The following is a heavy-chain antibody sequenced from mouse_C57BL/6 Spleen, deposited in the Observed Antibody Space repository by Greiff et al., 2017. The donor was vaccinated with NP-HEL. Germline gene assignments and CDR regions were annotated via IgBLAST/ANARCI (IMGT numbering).Heavy chain of an antibody. J-gene: IGHJ1*03. D-gene: IGHD1-1*01. Sequence: EVKLVESGGDLVKPGGSLKLSCAASGFTFSSYGMSWVRQTPDKRLEWVATISSGGSYTYYPDSVKGRFTISRDNAKNTLYLQMSSLKSEDTAMYYCARHERYPWYFDVWGTGTTVTVSS. CDR1: GFTFSSYG. V-gene: IGHV5-6*01. CDR2: ISSGGSYT. CDR3: ARHERYPWYFDV.